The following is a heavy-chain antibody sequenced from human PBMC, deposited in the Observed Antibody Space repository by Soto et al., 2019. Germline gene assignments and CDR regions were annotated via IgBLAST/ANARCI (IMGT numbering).Heavy chain of an antibody. V-gene: IGHV4-34*01. CDR1: GGSFSGYY. Sequence: VQLQQWGAGLLTPSETLSITCAVYGGSFSGYYWSWIRQPPGTGLEWIGEINHSGSTNYNPALKSRGTISVDTSKTPFSLKMRSGTDADPAVYYCASEVTLRGIYYYYYCKDVWGKGTTVTDTS. D-gene: IGHD3-10*01. CDR3: ASEVTLRGIYYYYYCKDV. J-gene: IGHJ6*03. CDR2: INHSGST.